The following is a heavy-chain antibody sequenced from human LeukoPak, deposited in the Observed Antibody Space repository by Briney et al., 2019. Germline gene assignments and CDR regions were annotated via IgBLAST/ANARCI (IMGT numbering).Heavy chain of an antibody. D-gene: IGHD5-18*01. Sequence: GGSLRLSCAVSGFSVSNNYMNWVRQAPGKGLEWVSLIYSGGTAYYADSVKGRFTISRDNSKNTLYLQMNSLRAEDTALYYCAKDFGYSYGWVDYWGQGILVAVSS. V-gene: IGHV3-53*01. J-gene: IGHJ4*02. CDR2: IYSGGTA. CDR3: AKDFGYSYGWVDY. CDR1: GFSVSNNY.